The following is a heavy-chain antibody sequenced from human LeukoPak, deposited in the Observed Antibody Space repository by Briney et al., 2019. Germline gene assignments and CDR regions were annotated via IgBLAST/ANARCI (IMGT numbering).Heavy chain of an antibody. CDR1: GLTFSNHG. D-gene: IGHD3-10*01. V-gene: IGHV3-30*02. Sequence: GGSLRLSCTASGLTFSNHGMNWVRRAPDKGLEWVAFIGHEGNNEQYRDSLKGRFTISRDNSKNTLYLQMNSLRTEDTAMYYCAKDGAYYIDDHWGQGTLVTVAS. CDR3: AKDGAYYIDDH. J-gene: IGHJ4*02. CDR2: IGHEGNNE.